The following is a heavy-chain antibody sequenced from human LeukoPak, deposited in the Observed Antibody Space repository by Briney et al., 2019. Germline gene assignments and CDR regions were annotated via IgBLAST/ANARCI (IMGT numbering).Heavy chain of an antibody. V-gene: IGHV4-34*01. J-gene: IGHJ6*03. D-gene: IGHD3-22*01. CDR1: GGSFSGYY. CDR3: ARSSGYYYYYYYYMDG. CDR2: INHSGST. Sequence: PSETLSLTCAVYGGSFSGYYWSWIRQPPGKGLEWIGEINHSGSTNYNPSLKSRVTISVDTSKNHFTLKLSSVTAADTAVYYCARSSGYYYYYYYYMDGWGKGTTVTASS.